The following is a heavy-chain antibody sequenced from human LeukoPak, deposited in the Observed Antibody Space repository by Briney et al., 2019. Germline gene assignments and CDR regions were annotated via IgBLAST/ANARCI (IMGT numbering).Heavy chain of an antibody. CDR3: AKGAYDYIEMGYFDY. V-gene: IGHV3-23*01. Sequence: TGGSLRLSCAASGFTLSSYAMTWVRQAPGKGLEWVSDIGDSGATTYYADSVKGRFTISRDNSKNRLYLQMNSLRAEDTALYYCAKGAYDYIEMGYFDYWGQGTLVTVSS. CDR2: IGDSGATT. CDR1: GFTLSSYA. J-gene: IGHJ4*02. D-gene: IGHD5-12*01.